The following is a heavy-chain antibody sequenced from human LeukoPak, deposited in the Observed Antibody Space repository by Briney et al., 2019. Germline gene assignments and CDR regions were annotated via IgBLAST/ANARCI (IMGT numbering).Heavy chain of an antibody. V-gene: IGHV4-39*01. J-gene: IGHJ6*03. CDR2: IYYSGST. Sequence: SETLSLTCTVSGGSISSSSYYWGWIRQPPGKGLEWIGSIYYSGSTYYNPSLKSRVTISVDTSKNQFSLKLSSVTAADTAVYYCARANYYGSGSYYTYYMDVWGKGTTVTVSS. D-gene: IGHD3-10*01. CDR1: GGSISSSSYY. CDR3: ARANYYGSGSYYTYYMDV.